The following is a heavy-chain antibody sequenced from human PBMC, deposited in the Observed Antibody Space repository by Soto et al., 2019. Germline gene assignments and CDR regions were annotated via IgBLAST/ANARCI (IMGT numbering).Heavy chain of an antibody. CDR1: GGSISSGDYY. J-gene: IGHJ4*02. D-gene: IGHD5-12*01. Sequence: QVQLQESGPGLVKPSQTLSLTCTVSGGSISSGDYYWSWIRQPPGKGLEWIGYIYYSGSTYYNPSLKSRVTISVDTSKNQFSLKLSSVTAADTAVYYCARADIVATNTEGGFDYWGQGTLVTVSS. CDR2: IYYSGST. V-gene: IGHV4-30-4*01. CDR3: ARADIVATNTEGGFDY.